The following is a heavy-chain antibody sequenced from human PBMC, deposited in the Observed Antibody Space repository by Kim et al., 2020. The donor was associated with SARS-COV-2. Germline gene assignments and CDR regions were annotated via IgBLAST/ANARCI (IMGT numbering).Heavy chain of an antibody. CDR2: IYYSGST. D-gene: IGHD3-22*01. J-gene: IGHJ3*02. Sequence: SETLSLTCTVSGGSISSGGYYWSWIRQHPGKGLEWIGYIYYSGSTYYNPSLKSRVTISVDTSKNQFSLKLSSVTVADTAVYYCARDSSGYDVVDIWGQGTMVTVSS. CDR3: ARDSSGYDVVDI. CDR1: GGSISSGGYY. V-gene: IGHV4-31*03.